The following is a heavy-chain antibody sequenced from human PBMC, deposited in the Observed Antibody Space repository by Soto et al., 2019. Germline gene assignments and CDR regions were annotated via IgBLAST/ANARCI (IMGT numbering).Heavy chain of an antibody. CDR1: GFTFSSYG. Sequence: QVQLVESGGGVVQPGRSLRLSCAASGFTFSSYGMHWVRQAPGKGLEWVAVISYHGNDKYYADSVKGRFTISRANFKSTLYLQMSSLRAEYTAIYFCAKDLLHNTVTTCGSWGQGPLVTVSS. J-gene: IGHJ5*02. CDR3: AKDLLHNTVTTCGS. CDR2: ISYHGNDK. V-gene: IGHV3-30*18. D-gene: IGHD4-17*01.